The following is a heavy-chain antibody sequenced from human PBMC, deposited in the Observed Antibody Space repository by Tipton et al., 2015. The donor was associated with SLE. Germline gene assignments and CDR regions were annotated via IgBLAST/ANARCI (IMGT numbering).Heavy chain of an antibody. J-gene: IGHJ2*01. CDR3: ARARGSYQGYWYFDL. CDR1: GGSISSHY. Sequence: LRLSCTVSGGSISSHYWSWIRQPPGKGLEWIGYIYYSGSTNYNPSLKSRVTISVDTSKNQFSLKLSSVTAADTAVYYCARARGSYQGYWYFDLWGRGTLVTVSS. D-gene: IGHD1-26*01. V-gene: IGHV4-59*11. CDR2: IYYSGST.